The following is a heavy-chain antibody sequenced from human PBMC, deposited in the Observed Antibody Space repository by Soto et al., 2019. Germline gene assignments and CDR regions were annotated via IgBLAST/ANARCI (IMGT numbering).Heavy chain of an antibody. CDR1: GYTFTSYG. V-gene: IGHV1-18*01. J-gene: IGHJ6*02. D-gene: IGHD6-6*01. Sequence: EAXVKVSCKASGYTFTSYGIGWVRQAPGQCLELMGWISAYNGNTNYAQKLQGRVTMTTDTSTSTAYMELRSLRSDDTAVYYCARDLAKLVRDYYYYGMDVWGQGTTVTVSS. CDR3: ARDLAKLVRDYYYYGMDV. CDR2: ISAYNGNT.